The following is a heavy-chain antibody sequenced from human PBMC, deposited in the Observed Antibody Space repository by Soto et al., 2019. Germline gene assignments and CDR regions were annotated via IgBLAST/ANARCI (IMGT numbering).Heavy chain of an antibody. CDR1: GFTFRKYA. CDR3: AKDGGVSARYFDT. Sequence: EVQLLESGGGLGQPGGSLRLSCTASGFTFRKYAMSWVRQAPGKGLEWISGISDRDDDTYYADSVRGRFTISRDNSKNTLYLQMNSLRGDDTAVYYCAKDGGVSARYFDTWGQGTLVTVSS. V-gene: IGHV3-23*01. J-gene: IGHJ4*02. D-gene: IGHD2-8*01. CDR2: ISDRDDDT.